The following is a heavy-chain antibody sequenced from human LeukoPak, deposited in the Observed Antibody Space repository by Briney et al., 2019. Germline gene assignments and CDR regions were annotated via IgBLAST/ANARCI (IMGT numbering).Heavy chain of an antibody. Sequence: SQTLSLTCVISGDSVSRNNAAWHWLRPSPSRGIEWLGRIYYRSKWYNDYAPSVKSRITINPDASKNQFSLQLNSVTPEDTAVYYCAKGGGAIDYWGQGTLVTVSS. D-gene: IGHD5-12*01. V-gene: IGHV6-1*01. CDR2: IYYRSKWYN. CDR1: GDSVSRNNAA. J-gene: IGHJ4*02. CDR3: AKGGGAIDY.